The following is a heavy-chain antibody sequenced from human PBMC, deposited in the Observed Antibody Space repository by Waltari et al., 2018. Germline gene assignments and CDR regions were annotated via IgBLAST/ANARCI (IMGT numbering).Heavy chain of an antibody. V-gene: IGHV5-51*03. CDR2: IYPGDSAT. CDR1: GYSFYNFL. D-gene: IGHD2-2*01. CDR3: ARYGLGGCSDRCYLSFYYYGRDV. Sequence: VPLAQSAEAVRKPGASLKSSVKPSGYSFYNFLIGRSRRMPGTGLEWTAIIYPGDSATTYSPSLQGQVTISADKSISTAYLLWSSLKASDTAIYYCARYGLGGCSDRCYLSFYYYGRDVWGQGTTVTVSS. J-gene: IGHJ6*02.